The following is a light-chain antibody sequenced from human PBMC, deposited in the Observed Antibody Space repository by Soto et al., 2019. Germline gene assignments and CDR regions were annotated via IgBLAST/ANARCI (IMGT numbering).Light chain of an antibody. CDR2: GAS. CDR1: QCVSRD. Sequence: EIVLTQSPATLSVSPGERATLSCRASQCVSRDLAWYQQKPGQAPRLLIYGASSRATGIPDRFSGSGSGTDFTLTISRLEPEDFAVYYCQQYGSSPTFGQGTKVDIK. V-gene: IGKV3-20*01. CDR3: QQYGSSPT. J-gene: IGKJ1*01.